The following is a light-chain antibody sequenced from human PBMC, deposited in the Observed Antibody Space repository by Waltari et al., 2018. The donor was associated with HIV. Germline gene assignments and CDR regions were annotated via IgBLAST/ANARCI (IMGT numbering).Light chain of an antibody. Sequence: EIVMTKSPATLSASPGERATPSCRASQTVSSNLAWYQQKPGQAPRLLIHGASSRATGVPARFSGSGSGTEFTLTISSLQSEDFAVYYCQQYYKWPRTFGQGTKVEIK. J-gene: IGKJ1*01. V-gene: IGKV3-15*01. CDR1: QTVSSN. CDR2: GAS. CDR3: QQYYKWPRT.